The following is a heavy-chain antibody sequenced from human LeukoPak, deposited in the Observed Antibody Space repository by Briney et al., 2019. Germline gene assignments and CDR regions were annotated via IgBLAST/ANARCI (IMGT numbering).Heavy chain of an antibody. CDR1: GFTFSSYA. D-gene: IGHD2-21*01. CDR3: AGGVYCGGDCFDP. CDR2: ISSNGGST. Sequence: QTGGSLRLSCAASGFTFSSYAMHWVRQAPGKGPEYVSAISSNGGSTYYANSVKGRFTVSRDNSKNTLYLQMGSLRAEDMAVYYCAGGVYCGGDCFDPWGQGTLVTVSS. V-gene: IGHV3-64*01. J-gene: IGHJ5*02.